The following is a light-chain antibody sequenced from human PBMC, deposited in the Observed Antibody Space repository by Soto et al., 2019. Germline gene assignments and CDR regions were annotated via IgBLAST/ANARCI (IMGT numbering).Light chain of an antibody. CDR2: DAS. V-gene: IGKV1-33*01. CDR1: QDINKY. J-gene: IGKJ5*01. Sequence: DIQMTQSPSSLSASVGDRVTITCQASQDINKYLNWYQQKPGKAPKVLIYDASNSETGVPSRFSGSGSGTDFTFTISRLQPEDIATYYCQQYENLPTFGQGTRLEIK. CDR3: QQYENLPT.